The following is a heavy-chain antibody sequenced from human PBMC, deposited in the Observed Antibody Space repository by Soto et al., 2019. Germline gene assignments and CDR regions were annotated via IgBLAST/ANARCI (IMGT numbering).Heavy chain of an antibody. CDR1: SGPTSSHN. Sequence: QVQLQQSGPGLVKPSETLSLTCSVSSGPTSSHNWGWIRQTPGRGLEWIGYVYSTGGTSYNPSLNRPFTISADTSTNHISLTLTSVTAADTAVYYCVRQGIGNLPGLVDVWGQGTTVRVSS. J-gene: IGHJ6*02. CDR2: VYSTGGT. D-gene: IGHD1-1*01. CDR3: VRQGIGNLPGLVDV. V-gene: IGHV4-59*08.